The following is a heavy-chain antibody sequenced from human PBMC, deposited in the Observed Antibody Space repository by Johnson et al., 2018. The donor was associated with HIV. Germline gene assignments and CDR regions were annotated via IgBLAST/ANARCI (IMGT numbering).Heavy chain of an antibody. CDR3: ARVDRSTSYRGGAFDI. D-gene: IGHD3-10*01. V-gene: IGHV3-30-3*01. CDR2: ISYDGSSK. Sequence: QVQLVESGGGVVQPGRSLRLSCAASGFTFSNYAMHWVRQAPGKGLEWVAVISYDGSSKYYAESLKGRISISRDNSMNTLYLQMNSLRAEDTVADSCARVDRSTSYRGGAFDIWGQGTMVTVSS. J-gene: IGHJ3*02. CDR1: GFTFSNYA.